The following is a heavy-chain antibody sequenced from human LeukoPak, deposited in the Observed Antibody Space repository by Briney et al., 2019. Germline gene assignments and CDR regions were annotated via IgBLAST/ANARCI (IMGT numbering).Heavy chain of an antibody. V-gene: IGHV3-23*01. CDR2: ISGSGGST. CDR3: ANDYYDSSGFPNYFDY. CDR1: GFTFSSYA. D-gene: IGHD3-22*01. Sequence: GGSLRLSCAASGFTFSSYAMSWVRQAPGKGLEWVSAISGSGGSTYYADSVKGRFTISRDNSKNTLYLQMNSLRAEDTAVYYCANDYYDSSGFPNYFDYWGQGTLVTVSS. J-gene: IGHJ4*02.